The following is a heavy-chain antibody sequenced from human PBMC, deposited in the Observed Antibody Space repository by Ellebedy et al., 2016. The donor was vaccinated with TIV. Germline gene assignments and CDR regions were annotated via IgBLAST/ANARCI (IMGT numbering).Heavy chain of an antibody. V-gene: IGHV3-7*01. CDR1: GFTLSTHW. CDR3: ARWAYVKNWYHLDY. D-gene: IGHD1-14*01. J-gene: IGHJ4*02. Sequence: PGGSLRLSCAVSGFTLSTHWMSWVRHAPGKGLEWVASINQDGSVQFYVNSVRGRFTISRDNSKTSTYLQMNSLRAEDTAVYYSARWAYVKNWYHLDYWGQGTLVTVSS. CDR2: INQDGSVQ.